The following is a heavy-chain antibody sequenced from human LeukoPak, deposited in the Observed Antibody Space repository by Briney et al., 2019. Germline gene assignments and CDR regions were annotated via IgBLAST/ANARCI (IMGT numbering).Heavy chain of an antibody. V-gene: IGHV4-59*08. CDR2: IYYSGST. CDR3: ATWRTAKTGFDY. J-gene: IGHJ4*02. D-gene: IGHD1-1*01. CDR1: GGSTSGHY. Sequence: SETLSLTCTVSGGSTSGHYWSWIRQPPGKGLEWIGYIYYSGSTNYNPSLKSRVTISVDTSKMQFSLRLSSVTAADTAVYYCATWRTAKTGFDYWGQGTLVTVSS.